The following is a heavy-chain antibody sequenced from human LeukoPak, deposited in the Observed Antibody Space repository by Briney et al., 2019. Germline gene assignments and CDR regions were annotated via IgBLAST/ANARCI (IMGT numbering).Heavy chain of an antibody. Sequence: GGSLRLSCAASGFTVSSNYMSWVRQAPGKGLEWVSVIYNGGSTYYADSVKGRFTISRDNSKSTLYLQMNSLRAEDTAVYYCARVVGAATGWFDPWGQGTLVTVSS. J-gene: IGHJ5*02. V-gene: IGHV3-66*01. CDR2: IYNGGST. CDR1: GFTVSSNY. D-gene: IGHD2-15*01. CDR3: ARVVGAATGWFDP.